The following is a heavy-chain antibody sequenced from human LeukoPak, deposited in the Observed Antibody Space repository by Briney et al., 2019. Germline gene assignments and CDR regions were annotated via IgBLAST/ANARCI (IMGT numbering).Heavy chain of an antibody. J-gene: IGHJ4*02. Sequence: GGSLRLSCAASGFTFNNYPMTWVRQAPGKGLEWVSNLSGSGDITYYADSVKGRFTISRDNSKNTLFLEINSLRVEDTAVYYCALIPGGSWVFDYWGQGTLVTVSS. CDR1: GFTFNNYP. V-gene: IGHV3-23*01. D-gene: IGHD6-13*01. CDR2: LSGSGDIT. CDR3: ALIPGGSWVFDY.